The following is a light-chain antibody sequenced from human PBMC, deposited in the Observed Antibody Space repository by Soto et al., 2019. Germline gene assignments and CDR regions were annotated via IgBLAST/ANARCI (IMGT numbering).Light chain of an antibody. Sequence: IQMTQSPSTLSASVGDRVTITCRASQSISIWLAWYQQKPGRAPKLLIQKASSLESEVPSRFSGSGSGTDFTLTINSLKPDDSATYYCQQYNSDSTFGQGTKVEIK. CDR2: KAS. J-gene: IGKJ1*01. V-gene: IGKV1-5*03. CDR3: QQYNSDST. CDR1: QSISIW.